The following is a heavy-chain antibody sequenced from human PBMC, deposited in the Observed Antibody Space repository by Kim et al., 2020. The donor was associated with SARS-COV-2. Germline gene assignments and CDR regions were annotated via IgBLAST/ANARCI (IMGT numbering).Heavy chain of an antibody. J-gene: IGHJ4*02. CDR1: GYTFTTYP. V-gene: IGHV1-3*01. D-gene: IGHD4-4*01. Sequence: ASVKVSCKASGYTFTTYPIHWLRQAPGQTLEWMGWVNAANEQTKYSQKFQGRITISRDTSANTAYMELRSLTTKDTAFYYCVRDMNSTVFDYWCQGTLVT. CDR2: VNAANEQT. CDR3: VRDMNSTVFDY.